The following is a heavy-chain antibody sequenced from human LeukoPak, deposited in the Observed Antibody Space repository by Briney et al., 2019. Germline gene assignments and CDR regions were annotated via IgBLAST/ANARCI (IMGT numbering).Heavy chain of an antibody. V-gene: IGHV3-7*04. CDR3: ARRYYYGSGSHYNCFDY. D-gene: IGHD3-10*01. CDR1: GFTFSRYW. J-gene: IGHJ4*02. CDR2: IKHVGSEK. Sequence: GGSLRLSCGASGFTFSRYWMSWVRQAPGKGLEWVANIKHVGSEKYYVDSAKGRITISRDNANNSLYLQMNSLRVEDTAVYYCARRYYYGSGSHYNCFDYWGQGTLVTVSS.